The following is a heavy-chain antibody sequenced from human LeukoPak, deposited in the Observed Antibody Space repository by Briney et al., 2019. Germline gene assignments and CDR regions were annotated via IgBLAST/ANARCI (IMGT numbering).Heavy chain of an antibody. J-gene: IGHJ6*02. CDR2: IYYSGST. CDR1: GGSISSYY. V-gene: IGHV4-59*08. Sequence: SETLSLTCTVSGGSISSYYWSWIRQPPGKGLEWIGYIYYSGSTDYNPSLKSRVTISVDTSKNQFSLKLSSVTAADTAVYYCARHGDRNDYYGMDVWGQGTTVTVSS. CDR3: ARHGDRNDYYGMDV. D-gene: IGHD7-27*01.